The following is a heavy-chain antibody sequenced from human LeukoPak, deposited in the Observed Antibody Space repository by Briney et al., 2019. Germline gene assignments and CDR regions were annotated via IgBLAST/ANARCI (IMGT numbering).Heavy chain of an antibody. CDR1: GFTFSSYG. V-gene: IGHV3-7*01. CDR3: ARDLPHYYYYYGMDV. J-gene: IGHJ6*02. Sequence: QPGGSLRLSCAASGFTFSSYGMHWVRQAPGKGLEWVANIKQDGSEKYYVDSVKGRFTISRDNAKNSLYLQMNSLRAEDTAVYYCARDLPHYYYYYGMDVWGQGTTVTVSS. CDR2: IKQDGSEK.